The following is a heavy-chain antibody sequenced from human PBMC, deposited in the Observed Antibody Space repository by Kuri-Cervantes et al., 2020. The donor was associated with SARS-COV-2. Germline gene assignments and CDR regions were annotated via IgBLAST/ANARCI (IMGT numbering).Heavy chain of an antibody. Sequence: GESLKISCAASGFTFSGYGMHWVRQAPGKGLEWVAVISYDGSNKYYADSVKGRFTISRDNSKNTLYLQMNSPKTEDTAVYYCTTDWVIVVVPAAPSGYSGYGMPDYWGQGTLVTVSS. V-gene: IGHV3-30*03. CDR1: GFTFSGYG. J-gene: IGHJ4*02. CDR2: ISYDGSNK. CDR3: TTDWVIVVVPAAPSGYSGYGMPDY. D-gene: IGHD2-2*01.